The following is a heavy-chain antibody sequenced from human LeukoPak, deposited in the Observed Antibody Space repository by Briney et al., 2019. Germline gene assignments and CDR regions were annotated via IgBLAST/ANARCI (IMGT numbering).Heavy chain of an antibody. V-gene: IGHV3-48*04. CDR1: GFTFSSYS. CDR2: ISSSSSTI. Sequence: PGGSLRLSCTASGFTFSSYSMNWVRQAPGKGLEWVSYISSSSSTIYYADSVKGRFTISRDNAKNSLYLQMNSLRAEDTAVYYCAREAYSSGFWGQGTLVTVSS. CDR3: AREAYSSGF. D-gene: IGHD6-19*01. J-gene: IGHJ4*02.